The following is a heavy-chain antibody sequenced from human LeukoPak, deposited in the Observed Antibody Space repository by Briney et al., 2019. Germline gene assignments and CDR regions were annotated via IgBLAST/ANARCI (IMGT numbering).Heavy chain of an antibody. D-gene: IGHD6-13*01. CDR2: INHSGST. J-gene: IGHJ5*02. V-gene: IGHV4-34*01. CDR1: GGSFSGYY. CDR3: ARGEAAAGSWWFDP. Sequence: SETLSLTCAVYGGSFSGYYWSWIRQPPGKGLEWIGEINHSGSTNYSPSLKSRVTISVDTSKNQFSLKLSSVTAADTAVYYCARGEAAAGSWWFDPWGQGTLVTVSS.